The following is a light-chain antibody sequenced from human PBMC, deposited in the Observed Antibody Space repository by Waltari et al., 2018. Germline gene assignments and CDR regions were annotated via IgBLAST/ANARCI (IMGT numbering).Light chain of an antibody. CDR2: DVS. J-gene: IGLJ1*01. Sequence: QSALTQPASVSGSPGQSITISCTRSSSYLGGYSFVSWYQQHPGKAPKLMIYDVSHRPSGVSNRCSGSKSGNTASLTISGLQPEDEADYYCSSYTSIIPPFLFGTGTKVTVL. CDR1: SSYLGGYSF. V-gene: IGLV2-14*01. CDR3: SSYTSIIPPFL.